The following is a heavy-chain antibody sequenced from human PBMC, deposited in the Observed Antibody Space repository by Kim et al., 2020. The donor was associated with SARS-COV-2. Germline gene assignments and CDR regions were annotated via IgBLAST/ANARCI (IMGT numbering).Heavy chain of an antibody. CDR1: GGSISSYY. J-gene: IGHJ4*02. V-gene: IGHV4-59*01. Sequence: SETLSLTCTVSGGSISSYYWSWIRQPPGKGLEWIGYIYYRGSTNYNPSLKSRVTISVDTSKNQFSLKLSSVTAADTAVYYCARRGTTGTIDYWGQGTLVTVSS. CDR3: ARRGTTGTIDY. CDR2: IYYRGST. D-gene: IGHD1-1*01.